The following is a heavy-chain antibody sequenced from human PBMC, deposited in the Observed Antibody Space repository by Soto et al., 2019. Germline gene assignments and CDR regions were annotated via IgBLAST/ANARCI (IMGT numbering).Heavy chain of an antibody. CDR2: IHYTGTP. CDR3: ASTEMTIVTGGSGFDN. J-gene: IGHJ4*02. CDR1: GVSITSGNYY. Sequence: QVQLRESGPGLDQSSQTLSLTCSVSGVSITSGNYYWNWIRQPPGKVLEWIGSIHYTGTPFHNPPLKRRLTMSLNTSTNQFTLTVASGPAAGTAVVYCASTEMTIVTGGSGFDNWGQGTLVSASS. D-gene: IGHD3-10*01. V-gene: IGHV4-30-4*01.